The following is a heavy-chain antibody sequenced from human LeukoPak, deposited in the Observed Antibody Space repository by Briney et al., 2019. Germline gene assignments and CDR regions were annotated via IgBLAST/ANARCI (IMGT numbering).Heavy chain of an antibody. D-gene: IGHD6-6*01. J-gene: IGHJ4*02. CDR1: GGSFSGYY. CDR2: INHSGST. Sequence: SETLSLTCAVYGGSFSGYYWSWTRQPPGKGLEWIGEINHSGSTNYNPSLKSRVTISLDTSKNQFSLKLSSVTAADTAVYYCARGLGRARPRFDYWGQGTLVTVSS. V-gene: IGHV4-34*01. CDR3: ARGLGRARPRFDY.